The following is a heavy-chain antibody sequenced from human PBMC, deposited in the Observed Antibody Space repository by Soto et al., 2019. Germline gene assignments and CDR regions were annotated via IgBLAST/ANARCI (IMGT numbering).Heavy chain of an antibody. CDR2: IIPNFDTP. CDR3: AVAMVREILIFESSGMHV. Sequence: QVHLVQSGAEVKKPGSSVKVSCKTSGGSFNNYAVSWVRQAPGQGLEWMGGIIPNFDTPNYAQKFQDRATIIADESTSTVYLELRSLRSNVTAVYYCAVAMVREILIFESSGMHVWGQGTTVIVSS. D-gene: IGHD3-10*01. CDR1: GGSFNNYA. V-gene: IGHV1-69*01. J-gene: IGHJ6*02.